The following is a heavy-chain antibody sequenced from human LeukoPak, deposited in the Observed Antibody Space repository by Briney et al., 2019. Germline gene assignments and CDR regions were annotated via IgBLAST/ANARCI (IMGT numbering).Heavy chain of an antibody. J-gene: IGHJ4*02. CDR2: ISYDGSNK. CDR1: GFTFSSYA. D-gene: IGHD3/OR15-3a*01. V-gene: IGHV3-30*04. CDR3: ANDGLVTHDY. Sequence: PGGSLRLSCAASGFTFSSYAMHWVRQAPGKGLEWVAVISYDGSNKYYADSVKGRFTISRDNSKNTLYLQMNSLRAEDTAVYYCANDGLVTHDYWGQGTLVTVSS.